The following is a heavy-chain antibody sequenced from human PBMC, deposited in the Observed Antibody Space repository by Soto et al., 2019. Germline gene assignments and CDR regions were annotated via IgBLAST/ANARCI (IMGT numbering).Heavy chain of an antibody. Sequence: ESLKISCKGSGYSFTSYWIGWVRQMPGKGLEWMGIIYPGDSDTRYSPSFQGQVTISADKSISTAYLQWSSLRSEDTAVYYCAAYYSSGWYPPDYWGQGTLVTVSS. V-gene: IGHV5-51*01. CDR2: IYPGDSDT. CDR3: AAYYSSGWYPPDY. J-gene: IGHJ4*02. D-gene: IGHD6-19*01. CDR1: GYSFTSYW.